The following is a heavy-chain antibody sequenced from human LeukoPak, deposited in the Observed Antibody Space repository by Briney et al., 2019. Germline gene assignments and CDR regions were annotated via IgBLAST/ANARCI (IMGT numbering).Heavy chain of an antibody. D-gene: IGHD3-22*01. CDR2: ISYDGSNK. Sequence: GRSLRLSCAASGFTFSSYAMHWVRQAPGKGLEWVPVISYDGSNKYYADSVKGRFTISRDNSKNTLYLQMNSLRAEDTAVYYCARDHYYDSSGYYRPDYWGQGTLVTVSS. CDR1: GFTFSSYA. CDR3: ARDHYYDSSGYYRPDY. V-gene: IGHV3-30-3*01. J-gene: IGHJ4*02.